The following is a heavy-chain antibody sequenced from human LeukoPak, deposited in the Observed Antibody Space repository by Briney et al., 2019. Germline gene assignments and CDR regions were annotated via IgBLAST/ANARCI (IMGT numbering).Heavy chain of an antibody. V-gene: IGHV3-43*02. CDR1: GFTFDDYA. CDR3: ALIPYILTGYYNADY. Sequence: GGSLRLSCAASGFTFDDYAMHWVRQAPGKGLEWVSLIRGDGGSTYYAESVKGRFTISRDNSKNSLYLQMNSLRTEDTALYYCALIPYILTGYYNADYWGQGTLVTVSS. CDR2: IRGDGGST. D-gene: IGHD3-9*01. J-gene: IGHJ4*02.